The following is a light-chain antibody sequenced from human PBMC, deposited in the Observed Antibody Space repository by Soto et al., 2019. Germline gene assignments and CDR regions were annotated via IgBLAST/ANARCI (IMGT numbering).Light chain of an antibody. V-gene: IGKV3-20*01. CDR1: QSVSSSY. Sequence: EIVLTQSPGTLSLSPGDRATLSCRASQSVSSSYLAWYQQKPGQAPRLLIYGASSRATGIPDRFSGSGSGTDLTLTISRLEPEDVAVYYCQQYGSSPFTFGQGTKLEIK. J-gene: IGKJ2*01. CDR3: QQYGSSPFT. CDR2: GAS.